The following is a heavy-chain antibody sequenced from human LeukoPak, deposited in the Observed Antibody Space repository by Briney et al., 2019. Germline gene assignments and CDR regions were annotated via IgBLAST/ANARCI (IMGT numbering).Heavy chain of an antibody. CDR2: ISAYNGNT. CDR1: GYTFTGYY. Sequence: ASVKVSCKASGYTFTGYYMHWVRQAPGQGLEWMGWISAYNGNTNYAQKLQGRVTVTTDTSTSTAYMELRSLRSDDTAVYYCARDLEYGAGSYGDYWGQGTLVTVSS. J-gene: IGHJ4*02. CDR3: ARDLEYGAGSYGDY. D-gene: IGHD3-10*01. V-gene: IGHV1-18*04.